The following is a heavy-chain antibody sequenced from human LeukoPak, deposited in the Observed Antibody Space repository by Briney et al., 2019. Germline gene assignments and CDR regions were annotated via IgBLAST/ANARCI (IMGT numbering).Heavy chain of an antibody. Sequence: PGESLRPSCEASGFMFSKYWMTWVRQAPGKGLEWVANIRGDGSVKYLLDSVKGRFSISRDNAKNSLSLEMNNLRAEDTAVYYCSRDANYYDSSRHYFDAFDIWGRGTMVTVSS. V-gene: IGHV3-7*01. CDR1: GFMFSKYW. CDR2: IRGDGSVK. CDR3: SRDANYYDSSRHYFDAFDI. D-gene: IGHD3-22*01. J-gene: IGHJ3*02.